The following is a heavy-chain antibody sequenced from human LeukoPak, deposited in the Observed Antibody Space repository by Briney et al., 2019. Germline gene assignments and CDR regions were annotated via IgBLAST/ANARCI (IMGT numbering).Heavy chain of an antibody. CDR3: AREASQDYFDY. J-gene: IGHJ4*02. CDR2: INGDGSRT. V-gene: IGHV3-74*01. CDR1: GFIFSSYS. Sequence: GGSLRLSCAASGFIFSSYSMNWVRQAPGKGLVWVSRINGDGSRTYYADSVKGRFTISRDNAKNTLHVQMNGLRAEDTAVYYCAREASQDYFDYWGQGTLVTVSS.